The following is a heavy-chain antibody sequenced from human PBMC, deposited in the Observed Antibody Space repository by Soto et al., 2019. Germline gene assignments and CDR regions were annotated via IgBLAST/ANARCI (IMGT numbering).Heavy chain of an antibody. J-gene: IGHJ6*03. Sequence: SETLSLTCTVSGGSISSYYWSWIRQPPGKGLEWIGYIYYSGSTNYNPSLKSRVTISVDTSKNQFSLKLSSVTAADTAVYYCASLYSSSQTYYYMDVWGKGTTVTVSS. CDR1: GGSISSYY. CDR2: IYYSGST. D-gene: IGHD6-6*01. V-gene: IGHV4-59*01. CDR3: ASLYSSSQTYYYMDV.